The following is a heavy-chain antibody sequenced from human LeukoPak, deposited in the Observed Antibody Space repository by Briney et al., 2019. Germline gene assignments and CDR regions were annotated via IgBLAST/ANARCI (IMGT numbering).Heavy chain of an antibody. J-gene: IGHJ4*02. Sequence: SETLSLTCTVSGGSISSYYWSWIRQPPGKGLEWIGYIYYSGSTNYNPSLKSRVTISVDTSKSQFSLKLSSVTAADTAVYYCARDRIAGYLDYWGQGTLVTVSS. D-gene: IGHD6-13*01. CDR1: GGSISSYY. V-gene: IGHV4-59*01. CDR3: ARDRIAGYLDY. CDR2: IYYSGST.